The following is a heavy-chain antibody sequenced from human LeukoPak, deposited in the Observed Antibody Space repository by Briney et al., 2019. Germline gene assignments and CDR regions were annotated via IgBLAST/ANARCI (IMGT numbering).Heavy chain of an antibody. CDR3: VRDSGLFDY. J-gene: IGHJ4*02. V-gene: IGHV3-30*04. CDR2: ISKDGSTR. Sequence: GGSLRLSCAASGFTFSTFSMHWVRQAPGKGLEWVTIISKDGSTRYYVDSVKGRFTISRDNSENTVHLQMNNLRSEDTAVYYCVRDSGLFDYWGQGTLVTVSS. CDR1: GFTFSTFS.